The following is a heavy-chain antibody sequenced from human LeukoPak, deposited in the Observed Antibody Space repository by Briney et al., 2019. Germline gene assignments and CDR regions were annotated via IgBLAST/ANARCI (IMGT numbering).Heavy chain of an antibody. D-gene: IGHD3-22*01. CDR3: ARLVPHYYDSSGF. CDR1: GCTFTGYY. CDR2: INPNSGGT. J-gene: IGHJ4*02. V-gene: IGHV1-2*02. Sequence: ASVKVSCKASGCTFTGYYMHWVRQAPGQGLEWMGWINPNSGGTNYAQKFQGRVTMTRDTSISTAYMELSRLRSDDTAVYYCARLVPHYYDSSGFWGQGTLVTVSS.